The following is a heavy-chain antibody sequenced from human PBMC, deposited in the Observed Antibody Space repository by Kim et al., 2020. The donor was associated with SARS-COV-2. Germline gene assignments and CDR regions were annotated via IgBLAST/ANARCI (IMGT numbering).Heavy chain of an antibody. V-gene: IGHV3-13*01. CDR2: T. J-gene: IGHJ5*02. D-gene: IGHD2-2*01. Sequence: TYYPGSVKGRFTISRENAKNSLYLQMNSLRAGDTAVYYCARERTPGWFDPWGQGTLVTVSS. CDR3: ARERTPGWFDP.